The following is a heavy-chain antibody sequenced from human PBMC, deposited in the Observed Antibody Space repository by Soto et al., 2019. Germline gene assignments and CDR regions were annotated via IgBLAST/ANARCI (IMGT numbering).Heavy chain of an antibody. V-gene: IGHV3-33*01. J-gene: IGHJ3*02. CDR1: GFTFSSYG. CDR3: ARVMSRGVIRGDAFDI. D-gene: IGHD3-10*01. Sequence: SLRLSCAASGFTFSSYGMHWVRQAPGKGLEWVAVIWYDGSNKYYADSVKGRFTISRDNSKNTLYLQMNSLRAEDTAVYYCARVMSRGVIRGDAFDIWGQGTMVTVSS. CDR2: IWYDGSNK.